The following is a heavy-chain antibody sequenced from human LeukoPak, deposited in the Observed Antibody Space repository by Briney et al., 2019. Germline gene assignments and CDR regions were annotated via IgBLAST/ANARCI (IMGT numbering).Heavy chain of an antibody. J-gene: IGHJ3*02. CDR1: GFTFSDYY. Sequence: GGPLRLSCAASGFTFSDYYMSWIRQAPGKALEWVSYVSSGSSTIYYADSVKGRFTVSRDNGKRSLYLHMNSLRAEDTAMYYCARGRSPGAFDIWGQGTMVTVSS. CDR3: ARGRSPGAFDI. V-gene: IGHV3-11*04. CDR2: VSSGSSTI.